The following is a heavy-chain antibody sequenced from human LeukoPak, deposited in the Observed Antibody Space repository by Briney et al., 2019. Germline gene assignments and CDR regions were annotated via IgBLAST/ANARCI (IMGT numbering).Heavy chain of an antibody. CDR2: ISSSGSTI. Sequence: PGGSLRLSCAASGFTFSSYEMKWVRQAPGKGLEWVSYISSSGSTIYYADSVKGRFTISRDNAKNSLYLQMNSLRAEDTAVYYCASGYCSGGSCYSGWGQGTLVTVSS. V-gene: IGHV3-48*03. D-gene: IGHD2-15*01. CDR3: ASGYCSGGSCYSG. CDR1: GFTFSSYE. J-gene: IGHJ4*02.